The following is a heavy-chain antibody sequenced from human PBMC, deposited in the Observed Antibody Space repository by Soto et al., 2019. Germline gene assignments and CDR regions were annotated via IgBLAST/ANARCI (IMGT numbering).Heavy chain of an antibody. CDR2: ISSSSSYI. V-gene: IGHV3-21*01. J-gene: IGHJ4*02. Sequence: EVQLVESGGGLVKPGGSLRLSCAASGFTFSSYSMNWVRQAPGKGLEWVSTISSSSSYIYYADSVKGRFTISRDNAKNSLYRQVNSLRAEDTAVYYCAREVIAAALDYWGQGTLVTVSS. CDR3: AREVIAAALDY. D-gene: IGHD6-13*01. CDR1: GFTFSSYS.